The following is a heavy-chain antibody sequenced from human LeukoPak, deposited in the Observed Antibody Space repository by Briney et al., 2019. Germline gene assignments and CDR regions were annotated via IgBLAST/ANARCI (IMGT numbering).Heavy chain of an antibody. J-gene: IGHJ4*02. CDR1: GFTFSSYG. D-gene: IGHD3-10*01. CDR2: IRYDGSNK. CDR3: AKDPTYGSGSYYSY. Sequence: GGSLRLSCAASGFTFSSYGMHWVRQAPGKGLEWVAFIRYDGSNKYYADSVKGRFTISIDNSKNTLYLQMNSLRAEDTAVYYCAKDPTYGSGSYYSYWGQGTLVTVSS. V-gene: IGHV3-30*02.